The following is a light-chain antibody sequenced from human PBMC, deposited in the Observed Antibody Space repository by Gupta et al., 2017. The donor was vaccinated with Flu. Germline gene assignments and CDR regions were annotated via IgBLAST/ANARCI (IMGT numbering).Light chain of an antibody. V-gene: IGLV1-44*01. CDR2: TNN. CDR1: SSNIGDTT. J-gene: IGLJ3*02. CDR3: AAWDDSLNGWV. Sequence: QSVLAQPPSASGTPGQTVTISCSGSSSNIGDTTVHWSQQVPGTAPKLLIYTNNQRPSGVPDRVSVSKSGTSASLAISGLQSEDEADYYCAAWDDSLNGWVFGGGTKLTVL.